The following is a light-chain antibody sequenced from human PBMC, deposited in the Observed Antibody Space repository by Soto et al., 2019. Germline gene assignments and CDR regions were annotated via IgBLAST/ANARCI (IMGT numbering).Light chain of an antibody. CDR3: SSYTTTIRV. Sequence: QSALTQPASVSGSPGQSITISCTGTSSDVGGYNYVSWYQQHPGKAPKLMICDVSNRPSGVSIRFSGSKSGNTASLTISGLQAEDEADYYCSSYTTTIRVFGGGTKLTVL. CDR2: DVS. J-gene: IGLJ3*02. CDR1: SSDVGGYNY. V-gene: IGLV2-14*01.